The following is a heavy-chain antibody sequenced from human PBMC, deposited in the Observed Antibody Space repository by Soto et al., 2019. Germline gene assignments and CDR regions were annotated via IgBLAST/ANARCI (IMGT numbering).Heavy chain of an antibody. J-gene: IGHJ4*02. CDR2: ISSSSSYI. V-gene: IGHV3-21*01. CDR3: ATGEYYYDSSGYYYC. Sequence: EVQLVESGGGLVKPGGSLRLSCAASGFTFSSYSMNWVRQAPGKGVEWVSSISSSSSYIYYADSVKGRFTISRDNAKNSLYLQMNSLRAEDTAVYYCATGEYYYDSSGYYYCWGQGTLVTVSS. CDR1: GFTFSSYS. D-gene: IGHD3-22*01.